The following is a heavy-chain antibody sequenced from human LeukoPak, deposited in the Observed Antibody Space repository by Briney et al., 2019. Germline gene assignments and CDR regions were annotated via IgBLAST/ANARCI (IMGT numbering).Heavy chain of an antibody. CDR2: ISSSSYI. V-gene: IGHV3-21*01. J-gene: IGHJ4*02. CDR1: GFTFSSYS. CDR3: ARVRQPAMVNFDY. Sequence: GGSLRLSCAASGFTFSSYSMDWVRQAPGEGLEWVSSISSSSYIYYADSVKGRFTISRDNAKNSLYLQMNSLRAEDTAVYYCARVRQPAMVNFDYWGQGTLVTVSS. D-gene: IGHD5-18*01.